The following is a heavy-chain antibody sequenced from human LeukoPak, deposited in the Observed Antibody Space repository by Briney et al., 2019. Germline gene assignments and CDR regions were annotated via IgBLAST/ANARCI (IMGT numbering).Heavy chain of an antibody. Sequence: GGSLRLSCAASGFTFSSYAMSWVRQAPGKGLEWVSAISGSGGSTYCADSVKGRFTISRDNSKNTLYLQMNSLRAEDTAVYYCAKSTYSSGWSWDYWGQGTLVTVSS. CDR2: ISGSGGST. D-gene: IGHD6-19*01. J-gene: IGHJ4*02. V-gene: IGHV3-23*01. CDR1: GFTFSSYA. CDR3: AKSTYSSGWSWDY.